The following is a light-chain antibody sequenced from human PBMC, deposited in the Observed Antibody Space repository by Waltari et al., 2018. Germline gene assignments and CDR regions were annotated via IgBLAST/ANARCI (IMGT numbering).Light chain of an antibody. CDR1: QSVSSY. CDR2: DAS. CDR3: QQRGDWPIT. J-gene: IGKJ3*01. V-gene: IGKV3-11*01. Sequence: EIVLTQSPATLSLSPGERATLSCRASQSVSSYLAWYQQNPGQAPRLLIYDASNGASGIPARFSGSGCGTDFTLTISSLEPEDFAVYYCQQRGDWPITFGPGTKVDSK.